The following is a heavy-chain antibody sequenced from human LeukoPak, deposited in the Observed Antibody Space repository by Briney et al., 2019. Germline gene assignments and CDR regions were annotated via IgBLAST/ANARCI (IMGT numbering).Heavy chain of an antibody. D-gene: IGHD1/OR15-1a*01. CDR3: ARVIPGTYAFDI. J-gene: IGHJ3*02. V-gene: IGHV3-48*04. Sequence: QSGGSLRLSCADSGFTFSSYSMSWVRQAPGKGLEWVSYISSSSSNIYYADSVKGRFTISRDNAKNSLYLQMNSLRVEDTAVFYCARVIPGTYAFDIWGQGTMVTVSS. CDR1: GFTFSSYS. CDR2: ISSSSSNI.